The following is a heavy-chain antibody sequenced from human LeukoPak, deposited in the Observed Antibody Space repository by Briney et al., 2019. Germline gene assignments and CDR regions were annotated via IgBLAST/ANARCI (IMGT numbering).Heavy chain of an antibody. CDR1: GSTSSDYW. J-gene: IGHJ4*02. CDR3: ARDIPSGFYTPDY. V-gene: IGHV3-7*01. D-gene: IGHD5-12*01. CDR2: IETDGDEK. Sequence: PGGSLRLSCVASGSTSSDYWMSWVRQAPGMGLEWVANIETDGDEKNYVDSVKGRFTISRDNARNSLYLQMSSLRVEDTAVYYCARDIPSGFYTPDYWGRGTLVTVSS.